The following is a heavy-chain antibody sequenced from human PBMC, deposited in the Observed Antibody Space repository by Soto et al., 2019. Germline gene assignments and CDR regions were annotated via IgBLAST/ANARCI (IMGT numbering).Heavy chain of an antibody. J-gene: IGHJ6*02. CDR1: GESFSGFS. V-gene: IGHV4-34*01. Sequence: PSETLSLTCGVYGESFSGFSWGWIRQPPGKGLEWIGEINHSGSTNYNPSLKSRVTISVDTSKNQFSLKLTSVTAADRAVYYCARGISNNYGSGSDYNADHGMDVWGQGTTVTVSS. CDR2: INHSGST. CDR3: ARGISNNYGSGSDYNADHGMDV. D-gene: IGHD3-10*01.